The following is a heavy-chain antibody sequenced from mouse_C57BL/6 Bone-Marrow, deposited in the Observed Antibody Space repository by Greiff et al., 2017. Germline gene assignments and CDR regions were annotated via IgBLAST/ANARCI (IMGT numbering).Heavy chain of an antibody. J-gene: IGHJ2*01. CDR1: GYTFTSYW. CDR2: IDPSDSYT. Sequence: QVQLKQPGAELVKPGASVKLSCKASGYTFTSYWMQWVKQRPGQGLEWIGEIDPSDSYTNYNQKFKGKATLTVDTSSSTAYMQLSSLTSEDSAVYYCARGYYDYDGYYFDYWGQGTTLTVSS. CDR3: ARGYYDYDGYYFDY. D-gene: IGHD2-4*01. V-gene: IGHV1-50*01.